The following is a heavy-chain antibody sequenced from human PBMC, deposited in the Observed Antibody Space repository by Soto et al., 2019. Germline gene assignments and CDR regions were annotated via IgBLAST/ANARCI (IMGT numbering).Heavy chain of an antibody. V-gene: IGHV3-30*18. Sequence: QVQLVESGGGVVQPGRSLRLSCAASGFTFSSYGMHWVRQAPGKGLEWVALISYDGSNKYYADSVKGRFTISRDNSKNTLYLQMNSLRAEDTAVYYCAEDPGSGSGSYYYYGMDVWGQGTTVTVSS. CDR3: AEDPGSGSGSYYYYGMDV. CDR1: GFTFSSYG. J-gene: IGHJ6*02. D-gene: IGHD3-10*01. CDR2: ISYDGSNK.